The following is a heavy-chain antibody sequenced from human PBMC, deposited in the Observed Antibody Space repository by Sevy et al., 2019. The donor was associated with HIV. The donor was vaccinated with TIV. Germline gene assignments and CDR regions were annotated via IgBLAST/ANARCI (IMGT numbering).Heavy chain of an antibody. Sequence: SETLSLTCTVSGGSISSSSYYWGWIRQPPGKGLEWIGTSYYSGSTYYNPSLKSRVTMSVDTSKNQFSLKLSSVTAADTAVYYCASDSSGWYGFLQHWGQGTLVTVSS. D-gene: IGHD6-19*01. V-gene: IGHV4-39*01. CDR2: SYYSGST. CDR3: ASDSSGWYGFLQH. CDR1: GGSISSSSYY. J-gene: IGHJ1*01.